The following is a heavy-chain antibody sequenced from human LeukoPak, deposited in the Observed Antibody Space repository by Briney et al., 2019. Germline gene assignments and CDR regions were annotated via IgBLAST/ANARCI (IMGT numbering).Heavy chain of an antibody. CDR3: ARGVGAVTTEDWFDP. D-gene: IGHD4-17*01. CDR1: GYSFTSHW. CDR2: IDPSDSYT. J-gene: IGHJ5*02. Sequence: GESPKISCKGSGYSFTSHWISWVRQMPGKGLEWMGRIDPSDSYTHYSPSFQGHVTMSADKSISTAYLQWSSLKASDTAMYYCARGVGAVTTEDWFDPWGQGTLVTVSS. V-gene: IGHV5-10-1*01.